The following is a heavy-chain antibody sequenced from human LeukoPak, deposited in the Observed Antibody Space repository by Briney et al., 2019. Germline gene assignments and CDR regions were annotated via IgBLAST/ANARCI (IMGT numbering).Heavy chain of an antibody. V-gene: IGHV3-30*18. J-gene: IGHJ3*02. CDR3: TKGFSSGPWDACDI. CDR2: ISYDGSKK. D-gene: IGHD3-22*01. CDR1: GFTFSSYG. Sequence: GRSLRLSCAASGFTFSSYGMHWVRQAPGKGLEWVAVISYDGSKKYYADSVKGRFTISRDSSKNMLYLQMNSLRVEDTAVYYCTKGFSSGPWDACDIWGQGTMVTVSS.